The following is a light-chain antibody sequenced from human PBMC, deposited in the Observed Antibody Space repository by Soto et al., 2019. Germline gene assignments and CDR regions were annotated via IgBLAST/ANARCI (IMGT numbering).Light chain of an antibody. CDR3: QQNYNTPPRYT. V-gene: IGKV1-39*01. CDR2: AAS. J-gene: IGKJ2*01. CDR1: QSISNY. Sequence: DIQMTQSPSSLSASVGDRVTITCRASQSISNYLNWYQQKPGKAPKLLIYAASSLQSGVPSRFSGSGSGTDFTLTISSLQPADFATYYCQQNYNTPPRYTFGQGTKLEIK.